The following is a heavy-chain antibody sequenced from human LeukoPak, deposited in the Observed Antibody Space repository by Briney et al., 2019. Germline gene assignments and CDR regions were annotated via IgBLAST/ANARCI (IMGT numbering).Heavy chain of an antibody. V-gene: IGHV4-4*02. CDR3: ARLGITMVRGVIGYFDY. CDR1: GGSISRSNW. D-gene: IGHD3-10*01. J-gene: IGHJ4*02. CDR2: IFPSGPT. Sequence: SGTLSLTCAVSGGSISRSNWWSWVRQPPGKGLEWIGEIFPSGPTNYNPSLRSRVTLSVDTSKNQFSLKLSSVTAADTAVYYCARLGITMVRGVIGYFDYWGQGTLVTVSS.